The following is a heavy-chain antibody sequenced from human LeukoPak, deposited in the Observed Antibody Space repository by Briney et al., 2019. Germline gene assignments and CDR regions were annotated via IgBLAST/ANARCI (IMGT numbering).Heavy chain of an antibody. Sequence: HPGGSLRLSCAASGFTFSSYAMSWVRQAPGKGLEWVSAISGSGGSTYYADSVKGRFTISRDNSKNTLYLQMNSLRAEDTAVYYCAKEANYDILTGYLFPYDYWGQGTLVTVSS. J-gene: IGHJ4*02. V-gene: IGHV3-23*01. D-gene: IGHD3-9*01. CDR1: GFTFSSYA. CDR2: ISGSGGST. CDR3: AKEANYDILTGYLFPYDY.